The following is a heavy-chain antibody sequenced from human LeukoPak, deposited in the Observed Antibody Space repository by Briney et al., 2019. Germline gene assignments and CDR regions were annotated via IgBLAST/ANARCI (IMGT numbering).Heavy chain of an antibody. CDR3: AKAQGTTYFFDY. J-gene: IGHJ4*02. CDR2: ISYDGSNK. V-gene: IGHV3-30-3*01. D-gene: IGHD2/OR15-2a*01. CDR1: GFTFSSYA. Sequence: GGSLRLSCAASGFTFSSYAMHWVRQAPGKGLEWVAVISYDGSNKYYADSVKGRLTISRDNSKNTVYLQMDSLRGEDTAIYYCAKAQGTTYFFDYWGQGALVTVSS.